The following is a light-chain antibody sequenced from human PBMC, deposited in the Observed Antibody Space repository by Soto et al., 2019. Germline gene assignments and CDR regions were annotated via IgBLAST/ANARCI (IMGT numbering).Light chain of an antibody. V-gene: IGKV3-20*01. Sequence: EFVLTQSPGKLSLSPGERATLSCRASQSISSSFLAWYQQKPGQAPRLLLYGASSRCTGIPDRFSGSGSGTDFTLTISRLEPEDFAVYYCQQYGCSPPLSFGGGTKVEIK. J-gene: IGKJ4*01. CDR3: QQYGCSPPLS. CDR2: GAS. CDR1: QSISSSF.